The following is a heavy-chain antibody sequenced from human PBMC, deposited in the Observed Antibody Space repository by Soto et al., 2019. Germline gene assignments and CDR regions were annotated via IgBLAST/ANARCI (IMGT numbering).Heavy chain of an antibody. V-gene: IGHV4-30-2*01. CDR1: GGSISSGGYS. CDR2: IYHSGST. J-gene: IGHJ4*02. D-gene: IGHD3-9*01. CDR3: ARRPYDILTGYYLYYFDH. Sequence: SETLSLTCAVSGGSISSGGYSWSWIRQPPGKGLEWIGYIYHSGSTYYNASLKSRVTISIDRSKNQFSLKLSSVTAADTAVYYCARRPYDILTGYYLYYFDHWGQVTLVTVSS.